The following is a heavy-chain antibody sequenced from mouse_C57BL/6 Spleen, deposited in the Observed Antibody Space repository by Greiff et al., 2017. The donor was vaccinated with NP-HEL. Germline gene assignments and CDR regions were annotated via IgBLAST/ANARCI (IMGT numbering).Heavy chain of an antibody. CDR2: INPNNGGT. CDR1: GYTFTDYY. D-gene: IGHD1-1*01. CDR3: ARSGYYGSLAY. V-gene: IGHV1-26*01. Sequence: EVQLQQSGPELVKPGASVKISCKASGYTFTDYYMNWVKQSHGKSLEWIGDINPNNGGTSYNQKFKGKATLTVDKSSSTAYMELRSLTSEDSAVYYGARSGYYGSLAYWGQGTLVTVSA. J-gene: IGHJ3*01.